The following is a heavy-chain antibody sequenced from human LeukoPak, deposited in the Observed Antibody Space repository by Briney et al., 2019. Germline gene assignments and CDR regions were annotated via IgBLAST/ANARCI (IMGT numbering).Heavy chain of an antibody. J-gene: IGHJ4*02. CDR3: ARVFIVSSGPNDY. V-gene: IGHV3-21*01. Sequence: AGGSLRLSCAASGFTFSSYSMNWVRQAPGKGLEWVSSISSSSSYIYYADSVKGRFTISRDNAKNSLYLQMNSLRAEDTAVYYCARVFIVSSGPNDYWGQGTLVTVSS. D-gene: IGHD6-19*01. CDR2: ISSSSSYI. CDR1: GFTFSSYS.